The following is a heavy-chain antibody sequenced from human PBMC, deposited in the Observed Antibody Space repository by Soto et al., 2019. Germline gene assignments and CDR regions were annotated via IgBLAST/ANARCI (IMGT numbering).Heavy chain of an antibody. Sequence: QVQLQESGPGLVQPSGTLSLTCAVSGGSISSTNWWSWVRQSPGKGLEWIGEIYHNGSPDYNPSLTRRVTISVDKSKNHVFLKLPSVTAADTAMYFCGRWLGTSYGMDVWGPGTAVNVSS. CDR1: GGSISSTNW. D-gene: IGHD3-10*01. V-gene: IGHV4-4*02. J-gene: IGHJ6*02. CDR3: GRWLGTSYGMDV. CDR2: IYHNGSP.